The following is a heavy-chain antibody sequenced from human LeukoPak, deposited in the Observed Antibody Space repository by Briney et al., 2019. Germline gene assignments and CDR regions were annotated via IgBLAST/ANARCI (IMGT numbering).Heavy chain of an antibody. CDR2: INAGNGNT. D-gene: IGHD4-17*01. CDR1: GYTFSSYA. V-gene: IGHV1-3*01. J-gene: IGHJ5*02. CDR3: ARGLTTVTTVWFDP. Sequence: ASVKVSCKASGYTFSSYALHWVRQAPGQRLEWMGWINAGNGNTKYSQKFQGRVTITRDTSASTAYMELSSLRSEDTAVYYCARGLTTVTTVWFDPWGQGTLVIVSS.